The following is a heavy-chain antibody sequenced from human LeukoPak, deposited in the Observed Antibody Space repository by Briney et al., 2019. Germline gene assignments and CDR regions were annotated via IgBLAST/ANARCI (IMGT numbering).Heavy chain of an antibody. D-gene: IGHD3-9*01. CDR1: GYTFTSYG. Sequence: ASVKVSCKASGYTFTSYGFNWVRQAPGQGLEWMGWIIAYNGNTNYAQKLQGRVTMTTDTSTSTAYMELRSLRSDDTAVYYCARAGYDLLTLAPDPANDYWGQGTLVSVSS. J-gene: IGHJ4*02. CDR2: IIAYNGNT. V-gene: IGHV1-18*01. CDR3: ARAGYDLLTLAPDPANDY.